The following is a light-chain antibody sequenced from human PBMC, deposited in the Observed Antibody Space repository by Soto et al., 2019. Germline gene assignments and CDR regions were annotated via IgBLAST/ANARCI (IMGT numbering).Light chain of an antibody. CDR3: QQCDNLPYT. CDR2: DAS. J-gene: IGKJ2*01. CDR1: QDINNY. V-gene: IGKV1-33*01. Sequence: DVLMTQSPSSLSASVGDRVTITCQASQDINNYLYWYQQKPGEAPKLLIHDASNLETGVPLRFSGSGSGTEFTFTISSLQPEDIATYYCQQCDNLPYTFGQGTKLEMK.